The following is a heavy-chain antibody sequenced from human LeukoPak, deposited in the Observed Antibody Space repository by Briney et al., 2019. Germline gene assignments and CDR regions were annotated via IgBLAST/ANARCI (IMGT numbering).Heavy chain of an antibody. D-gene: IGHD3-10*01. CDR3: ARDLAAVRATYYFDY. CDR1: GFTFSSYG. V-gene: IGHV3-33*01. Sequence: GGSLRLSCAASGFTFSSYGMHWVRQAPGKGLGWGAGIWYDGSNKYYADSVKGRFTISRDNSKNTLYLQINSLRAEDTAVYYCARDLAAVRATYYFDYWGQGTLVTVSS. CDR2: IWYDGSNK. J-gene: IGHJ4*02.